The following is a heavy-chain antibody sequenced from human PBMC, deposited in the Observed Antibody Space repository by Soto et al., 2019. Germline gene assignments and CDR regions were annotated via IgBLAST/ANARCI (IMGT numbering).Heavy chain of an antibody. Sequence: QVQLVESGGGLVKPGGSLRLSCAASGFTFSDYYMSWIRQAPGKGLEWVSSISSSSSYIYYADSVKGRFTISRDNAKNSLYLQMNSLRAEDTAVYYCARDLSMDGGVYYYYGMDVWGQGTTVTVSS. CDR2: ISSSSSYI. CDR1: GFTFSDYY. D-gene: IGHD3-10*02. J-gene: IGHJ6*02. CDR3: ARDLSMDGGVYYYYGMDV. V-gene: IGHV3-11*06.